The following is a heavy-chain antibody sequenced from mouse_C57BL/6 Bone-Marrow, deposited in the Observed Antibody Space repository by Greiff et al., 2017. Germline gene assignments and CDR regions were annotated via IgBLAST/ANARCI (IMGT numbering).Heavy chain of an antibody. D-gene: IGHD2-3*01. V-gene: IGHV1-80*01. Sequence: VKLLESGAELVKPGASVKISCKASGYAFSSYWMNWVKQRPGKGLEWIGQIYPGDGDTNYNGKFKGKATLTADKSSSTAYMQLSSLTSEDSAVYLCARSPDGYHAMDYWGQGTSVTVSS. CDR2: IYPGDGDT. J-gene: IGHJ4*01. CDR1: GYAFSSYW. CDR3: ARSPDGYHAMDY.